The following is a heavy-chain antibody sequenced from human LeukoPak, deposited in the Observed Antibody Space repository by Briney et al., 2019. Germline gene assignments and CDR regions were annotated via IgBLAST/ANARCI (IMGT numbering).Heavy chain of an antibody. D-gene: IGHD6-13*01. V-gene: IGHV3-23*01. CDR2: ISGSGGST. CDR1: GFTFSSNV. Sequence: GGSLRLSCVASGFTFSSNVMIWVRQAPGKGLEWVSAISGSGGSTYYADSVKGRFTISRDNSKNTLYLQMNSLRAEDTAVYYCAKKGIAAALDPPGHWGQGTLVTVSS. J-gene: IGHJ1*01. CDR3: AKKGIAAALDPPGH.